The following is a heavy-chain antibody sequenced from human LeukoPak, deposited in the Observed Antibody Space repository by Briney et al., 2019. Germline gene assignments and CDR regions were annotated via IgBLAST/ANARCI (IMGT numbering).Heavy chain of an antibody. Sequence: PGGSLRLSCAASGFSFSGHWMHWVRQPPGKGLEWVANIKADGSEKYYVDSVKGRFTISRDDAKRTVDLQMDNLRAEDTAIYYCAYRNNFEYWGQGALVTVSS. CDR3: AYRNNFEY. CDR1: GFSFSGHW. CDR2: IKADGSEK. J-gene: IGHJ4*02. D-gene: IGHD1-26*01. V-gene: IGHV3-7*05.